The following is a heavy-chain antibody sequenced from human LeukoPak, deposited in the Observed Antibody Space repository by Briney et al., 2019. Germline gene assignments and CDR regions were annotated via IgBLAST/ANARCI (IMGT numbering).Heavy chain of an antibody. CDR3: ASTDIWTGTTFDY. CDR2: IYYSGCT. V-gene: IGHV4-59*01. CDR1: GGSISSYY. Sequence: KPSETLSLTCTVSGGSISSYYWSWLRQPPGKGLEWIGYIYYSGCTNYNPSLKSRVTISVDTSKNQFSLKLSSVTAADTAVYYCASTDIWTGTTFDYWGQGTLVTVSS. J-gene: IGHJ4*02. D-gene: IGHD3-9*01.